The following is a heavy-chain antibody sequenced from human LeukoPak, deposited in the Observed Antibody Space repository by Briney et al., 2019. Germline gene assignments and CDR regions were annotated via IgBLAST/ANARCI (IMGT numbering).Heavy chain of an antibody. CDR2: VNQDGGAK. J-gene: IGHJ4*02. CDR3: ASKGGYDHH. Sequence: GGSLRFSCVTSGFTFSSHWLFWVGQAPGKGLEWLANVNQDGGAKIYVDPVKGRFTISRDNAKNSLYLQMTSLRVEDTAVYFCASKGGYDHHWGQGTLVTVSS. CDR1: GFTFSSHW. V-gene: IGHV3-7*01. D-gene: IGHD5-12*01.